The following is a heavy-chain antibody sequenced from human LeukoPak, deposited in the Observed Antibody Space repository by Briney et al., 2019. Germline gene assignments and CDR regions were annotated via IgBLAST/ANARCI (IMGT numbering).Heavy chain of an antibody. CDR3: AREVYSSSWYSVGMDV. D-gene: IGHD6-13*01. V-gene: IGHV4-59*01. CDR2: IYYSGST. Sequence: PSETLSLTCTVSGGSISSYYWSWIRQPPGKGLEWIGYIYYSGSTNYNPSLKSRVTISVDTSKNQFSLKLSSVTAADTAVYYCAREVYSSSWYSVGMDVWGQGTTVTVS. J-gene: IGHJ6*02. CDR1: GGSISSYY.